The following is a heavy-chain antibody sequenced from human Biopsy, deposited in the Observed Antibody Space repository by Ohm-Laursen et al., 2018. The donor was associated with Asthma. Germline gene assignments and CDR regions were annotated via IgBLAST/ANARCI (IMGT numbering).Heavy chain of an antibody. J-gene: IGHJ4*02. CDR3: ARAQDYYDSRGYYRSFDY. D-gene: IGHD3-22*01. CDR2: IYYSGST. V-gene: IGHV4-59*06. CDR1: GVSISSDY. Sequence: SDTLSLTCTVSGVSISSDYWSWIRQPPGKGLEWIGFIYYSGSTYYNPSLKSRVSISIDTSKNQFSLKLSSVTAADTAVYYCARAQDYYDSRGYYRSFDYWGQGTLVTVSS.